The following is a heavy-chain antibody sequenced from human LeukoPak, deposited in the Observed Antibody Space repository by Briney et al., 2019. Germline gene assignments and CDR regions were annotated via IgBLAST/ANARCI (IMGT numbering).Heavy chain of an antibody. V-gene: IGHV3-48*02. J-gene: IGHJ4*02. D-gene: IGHD6-13*01. CDR1: GLTFSSYS. CDR3: ARVWGIAAAGGEIEY. Sequence: PGGSLRLSCAASGLTFSSYSMNWVRQAPGKGLEWVSYISSSSSTIYYADSVKGRFTISRDNAKNSLYLQMNSLRDEDTAVYYCARVWGIAAAGGEIEYWGQGTLVTVSS. CDR2: ISSSSSTI.